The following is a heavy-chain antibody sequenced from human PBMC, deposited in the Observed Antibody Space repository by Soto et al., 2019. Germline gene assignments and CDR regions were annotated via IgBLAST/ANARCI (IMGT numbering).Heavy chain of an antibody. CDR1: GYTFTSYG. CDR2: ISAYNGNT. CDR3: ARDRLRGYSYGTFDY. V-gene: IGHV1-18*01. J-gene: IGHJ4*02. Sequence: ASVKVSCKASGYTFTSYGISWVRQAPGQGLEWMGWISAYNGNTNYAQKLQGRVTMTTDTSTSTAYMELRSLRSDDTAVYYCARDRLRGYSYGTFDYWGQGTLVTVYS. D-gene: IGHD5-18*01.